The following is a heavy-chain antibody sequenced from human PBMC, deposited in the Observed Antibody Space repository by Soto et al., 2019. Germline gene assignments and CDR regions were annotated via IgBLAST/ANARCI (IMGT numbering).Heavy chain of an antibody. J-gene: IGHJ2*01. CDR1: GGSISSGGYY. V-gene: IGHV4-31*03. D-gene: IGHD4-17*01. Sequence: QVQLQESGPGLVKPSQTLSLTCTVSGGSISSGGYYWSWIRQHPGKGLEWIGYIYYSGSTYYNPSLKSRVTISVDTSKNQCSLKLSSVTAADTAVYYCARPRFVTVTSSWYFDLWGRGTLVTVSS. CDR2: IYYSGST. CDR3: ARPRFVTVTSSWYFDL.